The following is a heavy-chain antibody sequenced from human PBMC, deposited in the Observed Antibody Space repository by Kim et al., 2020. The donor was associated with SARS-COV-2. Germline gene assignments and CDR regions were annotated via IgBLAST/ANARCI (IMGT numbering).Heavy chain of an antibody. J-gene: IGHJ6*03. CDR3: ARQRGYYYYYMDV. CDR1: GYSFTNYW. CDR2: IYPGDSDT. Sequence: GESLKISCKGSGYSFTNYWIGWVRQMPGKGLEWMGIIYPGDSDTRYSPSFQGQVTISADKSISTAYLQWGSLKASDTAMYYCARQRGYYYYYMDVWGKGTTVTVSS. V-gene: IGHV5-51*01.